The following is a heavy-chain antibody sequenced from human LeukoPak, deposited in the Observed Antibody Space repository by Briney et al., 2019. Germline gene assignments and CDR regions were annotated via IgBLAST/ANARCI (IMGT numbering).Heavy chain of an antibody. J-gene: IGHJ3*02. CDR2: IYSGGST. CDR1: GFTVSSNY. V-gene: IGHV3-53*01. Sequence: PGRSLRLSCAASGFTVSSNYMSWVRQAPGKGLEWVSVIYSGGSTYYADSVKGRFTISRDNSKNSLYLQMNSLRAEDTAVYHCARDPTNWGAYDAFDIWGQGTMVTVSS. D-gene: IGHD7-27*01. CDR3: ARDPTNWGAYDAFDI.